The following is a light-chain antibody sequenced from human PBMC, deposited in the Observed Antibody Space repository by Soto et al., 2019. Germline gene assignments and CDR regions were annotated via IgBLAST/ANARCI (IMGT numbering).Light chain of an antibody. Sequence: EKVMKQSAAALSVYPGEGATLSCRASQSVGSNLAWYQQKPGQAPRLLIFGASTRATGIPARFSGSGSGTEFTLNISSLQSEDFAVYYCQQYNNWLRPFGQGTKVDI. V-gene: IGKV3-15*01. J-gene: IGKJ1*01. CDR3: QQYNNWLRP. CDR1: QSVGSN. CDR2: GAS.